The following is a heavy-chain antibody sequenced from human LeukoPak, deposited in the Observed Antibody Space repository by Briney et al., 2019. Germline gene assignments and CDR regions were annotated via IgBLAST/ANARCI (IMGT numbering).Heavy chain of an antibody. V-gene: IGHV3-7*01. CDR1: GFLVNANH. Sequence: GGSLRLSCAASGFLVNANHMNWVRQAPGKGLEWVANIKKDGSEKYYVDSVKGRFTISRDNAKNSLYLQMNSLRAEDTAVYYCARDLGQYYDTSDNWFDPWGQGTLVTVSS. D-gene: IGHD3-22*01. CDR2: IKKDGSEK. CDR3: ARDLGQYYDTSDNWFDP. J-gene: IGHJ5*02.